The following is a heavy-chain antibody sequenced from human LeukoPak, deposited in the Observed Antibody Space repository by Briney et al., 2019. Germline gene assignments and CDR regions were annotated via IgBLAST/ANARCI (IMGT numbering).Heavy chain of an antibody. D-gene: IGHD5-12*01. Sequence: ASVKVSCKASGYTFTSYYMHWVRQAPGQGLEWMGIINPSGGSTSYAQRFQGRVTMTRDTSTSTVYMELSSLRSEDTAVYYCAREGGRDGYNSAFDIWGQGTMVTVSS. J-gene: IGHJ3*02. CDR1: GYTFTSYY. CDR2: INPSGGST. V-gene: IGHV1-46*01. CDR3: AREGGRDGYNSAFDI.